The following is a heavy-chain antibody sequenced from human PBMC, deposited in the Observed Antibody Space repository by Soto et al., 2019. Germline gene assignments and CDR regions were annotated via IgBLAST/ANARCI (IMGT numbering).Heavy chain of an antibody. CDR2: ISSSGGST. V-gene: IGHV3-23*01. CDR3: ARDPSTGFPDY. CDR1: GFTFSSYA. D-gene: IGHD3-9*01. Sequence: EVQLLQSGGDLVQPGGSLRLSCAASGFTFSSYAMNWVRQAPGKGLEWVSTISSSGGSTYYADSVKGRFTVSRDNSKNTLYLQVNSLRAEDTAVYYCARDPSTGFPDYWGQGNLVTVSS. J-gene: IGHJ4*02.